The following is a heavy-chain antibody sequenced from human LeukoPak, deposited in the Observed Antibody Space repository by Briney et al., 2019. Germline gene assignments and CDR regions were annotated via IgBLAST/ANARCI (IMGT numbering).Heavy chain of an antibody. CDR2: ISYDGSNK. V-gene: IGHV3-30*03. CDR3: ARLRSSSWFDY. Sequence: GGSLRLSCAASGFTFSSYWMSWVRQAPGKGLEWVAVISYDGSNKYYADSVKGRFTIPRDNSKNTLYLQMNSLRAEDTSVYYCARLRSSSWFDYWGQGTLVTVSS. D-gene: IGHD6-13*01. J-gene: IGHJ5*01. CDR1: GFTFSSYW.